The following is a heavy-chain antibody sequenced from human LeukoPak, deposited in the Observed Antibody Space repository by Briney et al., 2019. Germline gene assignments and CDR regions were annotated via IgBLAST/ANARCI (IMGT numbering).Heavy chain of an antibody. Sequence: ASVKVSCKASGYSFTGYYMHWVGQPAGQGIEWMGWINPNSGDTYYSQKFRGRVTRTRDTSISAAYMEVSRLRSDDTAVYYCAREKDTAVVNELDYWGQGTLVTVSS. CDR1: GYSFTGYY. V-gene: IGHV1-2*02. CDR2: INPNSGDT. D-gene: IGHD5-18*01. J-gene: IGHJ4*02. CDR3: AREKDTAVVNELDY.